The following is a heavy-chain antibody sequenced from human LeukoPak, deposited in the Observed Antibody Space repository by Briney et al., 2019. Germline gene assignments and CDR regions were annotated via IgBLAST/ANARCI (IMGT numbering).Heavy chain of an antibody. J-gene: IGHJ4*02. D-gene: IGHD1-7*01. CDR3: ASNTGTVFDY. CDR2: VYYSGST. CDR1: GDFITAYY. Sequence: SETLSLTCTVSGDFITAYYWSWLRQPPGKGLEWIGYVYYSGSTEYNPSLRSRVTISLEMSKNQFSLNLTSVTAADTAVYYCASNTGTVFDYWGQGALVTVSS. V-gene: IGHV4-59*01.